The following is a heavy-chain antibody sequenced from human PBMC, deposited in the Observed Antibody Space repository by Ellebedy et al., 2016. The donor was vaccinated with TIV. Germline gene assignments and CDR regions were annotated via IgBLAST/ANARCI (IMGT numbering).Heavy chain of an antibody. CDR1: GYTLTELS. V-gene: IGHV1-24*01. CDR3: ARANDQDFDS. Sequence: ASVKVSCKVSGYTLTELSMHWVRQAPGKGLEWMGGFDPEDGETIYAQKFQGRVTMTEDTSTDTAYMDLSSLTSEDTAIYYCARANDQDFDSWGQGTLVTVSS. J-gene: IGHJ4*02. D-gene: IGHD1-1*01. CDR2: FDPEDGET.